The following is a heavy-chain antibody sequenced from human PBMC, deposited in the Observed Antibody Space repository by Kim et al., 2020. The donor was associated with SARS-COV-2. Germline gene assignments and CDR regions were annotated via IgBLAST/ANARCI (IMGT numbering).Heavy chain of an antibody. CDR1: GFTFSDYY. V-gene: IGHV3-11*04. D-gene: IGHD5-12*01. Sequence: GGSLRLSCAASGFTFSDYYMSWIRQAPGKGLEWVSYISSSGSTIYYADSVKGRFTISRDNSKNSLYLQMNSLRAEDTAVYYCARDPGIVTTDDAFDIWGQGTMVTVSS. CDR2: ISSSGSTI. CDR3: ARDPGIVTTDDAFDI. J-gene: IGHJ3*02.